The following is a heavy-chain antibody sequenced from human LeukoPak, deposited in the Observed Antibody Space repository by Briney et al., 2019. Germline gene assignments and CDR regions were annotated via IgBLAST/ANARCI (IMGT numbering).Heavy chain of an antibody. J-gene: IGHJ4*02. CDR1: GFTFSSYA. V-gene: IGHV3-23*01. Sequence: PSGGSLRLSCAASGFTFSSYAMSWVRQAPGKGLEWVSAISGSGGSTYYADSVKSRFTISRDNSKNTLYLQMNSLRAEDTAVYYCAKDGGPTVVTPYFDYWGQGTLVTVSS. CDR3: AKDGGPTVVTPYFDY. CDR2: ISGSGGST. D-gene: IGHD4-23*01.